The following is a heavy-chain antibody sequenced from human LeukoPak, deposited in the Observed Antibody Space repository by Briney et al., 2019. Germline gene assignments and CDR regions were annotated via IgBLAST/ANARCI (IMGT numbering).Heavy chain of an antibody. J-gene: IGHJ5*02. CDR3: ARQLTGDHWFDP. CDR1: GITLSNYG. V-gene: IGHV3-23*01. CDR2: ISDSGGST. Sequence: PGGSLRLSCAVSGITLSNYGMSWVRQAPGKGLEWVAGISDSGGSTKYADSVKGRFTISRDNAKNSLYLQMNSLRAEDTAVYYCARQLTGDHWFDPWGQGTLVTVSS. D-gene: IGHD7-27*01.